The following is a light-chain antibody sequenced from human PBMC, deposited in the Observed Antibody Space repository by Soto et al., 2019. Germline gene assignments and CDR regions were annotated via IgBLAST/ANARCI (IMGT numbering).Light chain of an antibody. CDR2: GAS. J-gene: IGKJ1*01. CDR3: QQYNNWPPT. CDR1: QSVSGN. Sequence: EIVMTQSPATLSVSPGERATLSCRASQSVSGNLAWYQQKPGQAPRLLIYGASTRATGIPARFSGSGSGTEFTLTVSSLQSEDFAAYYCQQYNNWPPTFGQGTKVEIK. V-gene: IGKV3D-15*01.